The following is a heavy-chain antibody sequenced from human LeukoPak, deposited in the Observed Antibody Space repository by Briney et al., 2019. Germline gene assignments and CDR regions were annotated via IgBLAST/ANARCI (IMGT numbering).Heavy chain of an antibody. CDR3: ARDLGGYYYYMDV. Sequence: PGGSLRLSCAASGFTDSSNYMSWVRQAPGKGLEWVSVIYSGGSTYYADSVKGRFTISRDNSKNTLYLQMNSLRAEDTAVYYCARDLGGYYYYMDVWGKGTTVTVSS. V-gene: IGHV3-53*01. CDR1: GFTDSSNY. CDR2: IYSGGST. J-gene: IGHJ6*03. D-gene: IGHD3-10*01.